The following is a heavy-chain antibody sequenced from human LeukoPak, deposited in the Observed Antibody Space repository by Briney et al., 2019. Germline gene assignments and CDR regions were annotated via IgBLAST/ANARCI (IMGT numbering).Heavy chain of an antibody. V-gene: IGHV3-7*01. CDR2: IKQDGSEK. D-gene: IGHD6-19*01. CDR1: GFTFSSYW. Sequence: GGSLRLSCAASGFTFSSYWMSWVRQAPGKWLEWVANIKQDGSEKYYVDSVKGRFTISRDNAKNSLYLQMNSLRAEDTAVYYCARVQWLATGYYFDYWGQGTLVTVSS. CDR3: ARVQWLATGYYFDY. J-gene: IGHJ4*02.